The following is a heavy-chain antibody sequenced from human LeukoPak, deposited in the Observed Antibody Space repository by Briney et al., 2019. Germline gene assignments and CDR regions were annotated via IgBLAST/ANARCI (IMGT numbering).Heavy chain of an antibody. CDR1: GGSISSSSYY. D-gene: IGHD3-10*01. CDR2: IYYSGST. Sequence: SETLSLTCTVSGGSISSSSYYWGWIRQPPGKGLEWIGSIYYSGSTYYNPSLKSRVTISVDTSKSQFSLKLSSVTAADTAVYYCASFYGSGSYYNAIYYGMDVWGQGTTVTVSS. J-gene: IGHJ6*02. CDR3: ASFYGSGSYYNAIYYGMDV. V-gene: IGHV4-39*01.